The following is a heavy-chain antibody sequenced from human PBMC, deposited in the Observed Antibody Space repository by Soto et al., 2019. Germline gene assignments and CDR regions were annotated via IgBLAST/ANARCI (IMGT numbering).Heavy chain of an antibody. V-gene: IGHV4-59*01. CDR3: ARDRDGYNRVTAFDY. D-gene: IGHD5-12*01. CDR1: GGSISSYY. Sequence: SETLSLTCTVSGGSISSYYWSWIRQPPGKGLEWIGYIYYSGSTNYNPSLKSRVTISVDTSKNQFSLKLSSVTAADTAVYYCARDRDGYNRVTAFDYWGQGTLVTVSS. J-gene: IGHJ4*02. CDR2: IYYSGST.